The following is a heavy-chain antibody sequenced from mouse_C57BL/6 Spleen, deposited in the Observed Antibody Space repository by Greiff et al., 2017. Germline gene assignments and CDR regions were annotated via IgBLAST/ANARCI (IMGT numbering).Heavy chain of an antibody. J-gene: IGHJ1*03. CDR1: GYTFTSYW. CDR2: IDPSDSET. V-gene: IGHV1-52*01. CDR3: ASLTGDLYFDV. D-gene: IGHD3-1*01. Sequence: QVQLQQPGAELVRPGSSVKLSCKASGYTFTSYWMHWVKQRPIQGLEWIGNIDPSDSETHYNQKFKDKATLTVDKSSSTAYMQLSSLTSEDSAVYYCASLTGDLYFDVWGTGTTVTVSS.